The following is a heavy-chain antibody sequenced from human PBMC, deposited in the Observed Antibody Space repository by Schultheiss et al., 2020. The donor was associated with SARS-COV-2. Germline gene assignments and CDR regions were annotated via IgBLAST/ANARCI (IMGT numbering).Heavy chain of an antibody. CDR3: ARDWSPYGSGSYYYYYYGMDV. Sequence: SETLSLTCTVSGGSVSSGSYYWSWIRQPPGKGLEWIGSIYYSGSTNYNPSLKSRITISVDTSKNQFSLKLSSVTAADTAVYYCARDWSPYGSGSYYYYYYGMDVWGLGTTVTVSS. D-gene: IGHD3-10*01. V-gene: IGHV4-39*07. CDR2: IYYSGST. CDR1: GGSVSSGSYY. J-gene: IGHJ6*01.